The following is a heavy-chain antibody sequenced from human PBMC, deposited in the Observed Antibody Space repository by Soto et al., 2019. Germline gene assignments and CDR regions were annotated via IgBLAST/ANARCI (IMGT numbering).Heavy chain of an antibody. V-gene: IGHV3-30-3*01. J-gene: IGHJ6*02. Sequence: GGSLRLSCAASGFTFSSYAMHWVRQAPGKGLEWVAVISYDGSNKYYADSVKGRFTISRDNAKNSLYLQMNSLRAEDTALYYCARAVSYYYGSGSYNLRSGMDVWGQGTTVTVSS. D-gene: IGHD3-10*01. CDR1: GFTFSSYA. CDR2: ISYDGSNK. CDR3: ARAVSYYYGSGSYNLRSGMDV.